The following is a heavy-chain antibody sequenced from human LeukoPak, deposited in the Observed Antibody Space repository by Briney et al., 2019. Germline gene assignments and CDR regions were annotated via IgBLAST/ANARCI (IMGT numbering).Heavy chain of an antibody. CDR3: ARLDPWYFDL. J-gene: IGHJ2*01. Sequence: PSETLSLTCTVSGYSISSGYYWGWIRQPPGKGLEWIGSIYHSGGTYYNPSLKSRVTISVDTSKNQFSLKLNSVTAADTAVYYCARLDPWYFDLWGRGTLVTVSS. D-gene: IGHD3/OR15-3a*01. CDR1: GYSISSGYY. V-gene: IGHV4-38-2*02. CDR2: IYHSGGT.